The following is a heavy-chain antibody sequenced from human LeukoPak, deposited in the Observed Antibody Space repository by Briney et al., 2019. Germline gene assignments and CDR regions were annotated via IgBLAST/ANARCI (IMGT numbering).Heavy chain of an antibody. J-gene: IGHJ6*02. CDR3: ARLVAQYYYYYGMDV. D-gene: IGHD5-12*01. CDR1: GGSFSVYY. V-gene: IGHV4-34*01. Sequence: SETLSLTCAVYGGSFSVYYWSWIRQPPGKGLEWIGEINHCGSTNYNPSLKSRVTISVDTSKNQFSLKLSSVTAADTAVYYCARLVAQYYYYYGMDVWGQGTTVTVSS. CDR2: INHCGST.